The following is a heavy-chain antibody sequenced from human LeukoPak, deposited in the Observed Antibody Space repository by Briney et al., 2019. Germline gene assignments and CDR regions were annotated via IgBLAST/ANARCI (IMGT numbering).Heavy chain of an antibody. V-gene: IGHV3-7*04. CDR3: TRVGYIDEGIDY. D-gene: IGHD5-24*01. J-gene: IGHJ4*02. Sequence: GGSLRLSCVASGFPLSSYWMTWVRQAPGKGLEWVANIKQDGSKKSYVDSVKGRFTISRDNAKNSLYLQMNSLRAEDTAIYYCTRVGYIDEGIDYWGQGTLVTVSS. CDR2: IKQDGSKK. CDR1: GFPLSSYW.